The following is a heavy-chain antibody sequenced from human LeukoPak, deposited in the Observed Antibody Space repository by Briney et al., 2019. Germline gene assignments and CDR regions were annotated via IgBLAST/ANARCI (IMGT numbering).Heavy chain of an antibody. V-gene: IGHV4-39*01. D-gene: IGHD3-9*01. CDR3: ARHFGWVGGNVDY. J-gene: IGHJ4*02. CDR2: IYYSGST. Sequence: SETLSLTCTVSGGSISSSSYYWGWIRQPPGKGLEWIGSIYYSGSTYYNPSLKSRVTISVDTSKNQFSLKLSSVTAEDTAVYYCARHFGWVGGNVDYWGQGTQVTVSS. CDR1: GGSISSSSYY.